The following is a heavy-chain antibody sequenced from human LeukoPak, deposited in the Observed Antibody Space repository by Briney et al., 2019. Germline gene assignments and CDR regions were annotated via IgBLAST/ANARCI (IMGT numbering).Heavy chain of an antibody. J-gene: IGHJ3*02. CDR1: GYTFTSYA. V-gene: IGHV7-4-1*02. CDR2: INTNTGNP. D-gene: IGHD3-10*01. Sequence: GASVKVSCKASGYTFTSYAMNWVRQAPGQGLEWMEWINTNTGNPTYAQGFTGRFVFSLDTSVSTAYLQISSLKAEDTAVYYCAISVYGSGSYRDAFDIWGQGTMVTV. CDR3: AISVYGSGSYRDAFDI.